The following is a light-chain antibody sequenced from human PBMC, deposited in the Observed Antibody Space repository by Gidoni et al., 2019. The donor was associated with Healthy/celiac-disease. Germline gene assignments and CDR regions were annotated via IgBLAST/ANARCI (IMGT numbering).Light chain of an antibody. CDR3: QQYDNLGLFT. Sequence: DIQMTQSPSSLSASVGDRVTITCQASQDISNYLNWYQQKPGKAPKLLIYDASNLETGVPSRFSGSGSGTDFTFTISSLQPEDIATYYCQQYDNLGLFTFGPXTKVDIK. CDR2: DAS. J-gene: IGKJ3*01. CDR1: QDISNY. V-gene: IGKV1-33*01.